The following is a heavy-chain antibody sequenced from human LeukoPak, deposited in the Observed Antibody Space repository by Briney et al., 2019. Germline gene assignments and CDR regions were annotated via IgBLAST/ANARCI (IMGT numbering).Heavy chain of an antibody. D-gene: IGHD3-10*01. CDR3: ARDGTDGSRSYYMRGAPSWFDP. Sequence: ASVKASCKASGYTFTSYAMHWVRQAPGQRLEWMGWINAGNGNTKYSQKFQGRVTITRDTSASTAYMELSSLRSEDTAVYYCARDGTDGSRSYYMRGAPSWFDPWGQGTLVTVSS. J-gene: IGHJ5*02. CDR2: INAGNGNT. CDR1: GYTFTSYA. V-gene: IGHV1-3*01.